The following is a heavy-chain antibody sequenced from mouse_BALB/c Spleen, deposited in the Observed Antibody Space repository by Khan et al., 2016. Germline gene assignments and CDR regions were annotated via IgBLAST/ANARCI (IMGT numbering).Heavy chain of an antibody. J-gene: IGHJ2*01. V-gene: IGHV1-12*01. CDR2: IYPGNGDT. Sequence: QVQLQQSGAELVKPGASVKMSCKASGYTFTSYNMHWVKQTPGQGLEWIGAIYPGNGDTSYNQKFKGKATLTADKSSSTAYMQLSSLTSEDSAVYYCARSLGQLYFDYWGQGTTLTVTS. CDR3: ARSLGQLYFDY. CDR1: GYTFTSYN. D-gene: IGHD3-3*01.